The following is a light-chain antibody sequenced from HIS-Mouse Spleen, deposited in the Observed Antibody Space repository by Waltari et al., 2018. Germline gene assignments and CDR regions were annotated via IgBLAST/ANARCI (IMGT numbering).Light chain of an antibody. V-gene: IGLV8-61*02. CDR1: SGSVSTSYY. CDR3: VLYMGSSIWV. Sequence: QTVVTQEPSFSVSPGGTVTLTCGLSSGSVSTSYYPSWYQQTPGQAPRTLIYSTKTRSAGVHGCFGGAILAIKASRTSTGEQADDESDYCCVLYMGSSIWVFGGGTKLTVL. CDR2: STK. J-gene: IGLJ3*02.